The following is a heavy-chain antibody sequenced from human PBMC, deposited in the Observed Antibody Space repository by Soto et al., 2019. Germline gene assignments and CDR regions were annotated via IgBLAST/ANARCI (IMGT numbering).Heavy chain of an antibody. Sequence: QVQLVQSGAEVKKPGSSVKVSCKASGGTFSSYTISWVRQAPGQGLEWMGRIIPILGIANYAQKFQGRVTIXXDXAXXTAYMELSSLRSEDTAVYYCARDIDYYDSSGYFDYWGQGTLVTVSS. CDR1: GGTFSSYT. CDR3: ARDIDYYDSSGYFDY. CDR2: IIPILGIA. D-gene: IGHD3-22*01. V-gene: IGHV1-69*08. J-gene: IGHJ4*02.